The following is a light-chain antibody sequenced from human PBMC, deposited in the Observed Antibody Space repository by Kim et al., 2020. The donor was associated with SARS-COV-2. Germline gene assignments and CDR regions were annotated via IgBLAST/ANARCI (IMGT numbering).Light chain of an antibody. CDR3: QQYGTSPCT. CDR1: QSVASEY. Sequence: IVLTQSPGTLSLSPGETATLSCRASQSVASEYLAWYQQKPGQAPRLLIFDASTRASGISDRFSGSGSGTDFFLTISRLEPEDFAMYFCQQYGTSPCTFGQGTKLEI. V-gene: IGKV3-20*01. J-gene: IGKJ2*02. CDR2: DAS.